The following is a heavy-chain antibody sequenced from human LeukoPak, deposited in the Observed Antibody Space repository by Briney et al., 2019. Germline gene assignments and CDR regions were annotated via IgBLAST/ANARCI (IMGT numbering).Heavy chain of an antibody. V-gene: IGHV3-7*01. J-gene: IGHJ6*03. Sequence: GGSLRLSCAASGFTFNNYWMTWVRQAPGMGREWVANIKQDGSEKYYVDSVKGRFTISRDIAKNSLYLQMNSLRAEDTAVYYCARDRPQQWLVRGQRGYYYMDVWGKGTTVTISS. CDR3: ARDRPQQWLVRGQRGYYYMDV. CDR1: GFTFNNYW. D-gene: IGHD6-19*01. CDR2: IKQDGSEK.